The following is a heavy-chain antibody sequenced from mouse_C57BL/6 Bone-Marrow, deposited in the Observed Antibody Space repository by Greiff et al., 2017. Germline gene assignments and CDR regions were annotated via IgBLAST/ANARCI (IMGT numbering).Heavy chain of an antibody. CDR1: GYSFTGYY. J-gene: IGHJ2*01. Sequence: VQLQQSGPELVKPGASVKISCKASGYSFTGYYMNWVKQSPEKSLEWIGEINPSTGGTTYNQKFKAKATLTVDKSSSTAYMQLKSLTSEYSAVYYCARWLLDYWGQGTTLTVSS. CDR2: INPSTGGT. V-gene: IGHV1-42*01. D-gene: IGHD2-3*01. CDR3: ARWLLDY.